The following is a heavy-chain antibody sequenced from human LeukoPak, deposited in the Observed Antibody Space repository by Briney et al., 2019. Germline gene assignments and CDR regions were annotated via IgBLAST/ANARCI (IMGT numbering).Heavy chain of an antibody. Sequence: ESLKISFKVSGXSFINYCIGWVRQMPGKGLEWMGIIYPGDSDSKYSPSFQGQVTISADNSISTAYLQWSSLKASDTAIYYCARPYRGALFDYWGQGTLVTVSS. CDR1: GXSFINYC. D-gene: IGHD1-14*01. CDR3: ARPYRGALFDY. J-gene: IGHJ4*02. CDR2: IYPGDSDS. V-gene: IGHV5-51*01.